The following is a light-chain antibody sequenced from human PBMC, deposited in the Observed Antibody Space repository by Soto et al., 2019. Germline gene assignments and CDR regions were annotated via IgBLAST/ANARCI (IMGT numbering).Light chain of an antibody. Sequence: EIVLTQSPGTLSLSPGERATLSCRASQSVSGTSLAWYQQKPGQAPRLLISDASARATGIPDRFSGSGSGTDFTLTISRLEPEDSAVYYCRQYGTSIYSFGQGTKLEIK. J-gene: IGKJ2*03. CDR3: RQYGTSIYS. CDR1: QSVSGTS. V-gene: IGKV3-20*01. CDR2: DAS.